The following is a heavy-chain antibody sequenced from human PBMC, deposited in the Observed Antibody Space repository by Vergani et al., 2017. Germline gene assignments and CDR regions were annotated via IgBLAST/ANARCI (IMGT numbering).Heavy chain of an antibody. D-gene: IGHD1-26*01. CDR2: IKQDGSEK. V-gene: IGHV3-7*01. Sequence: EVQLVESGGGLVQPGGSLRLSCAGSGFNFKAYWMSWVRQAPGKGLEWVANIKQDGSEKYYVDSVRGRFTISRDNAKNSLYLQMNGLRAEDTAVYYCSRVFQASWELLDGGYWGQGTLVTVSS. CDR1: GFNFKAYW. CDR3: SRVFQASWELLDGGY. J-gene: IGHJ4*02.